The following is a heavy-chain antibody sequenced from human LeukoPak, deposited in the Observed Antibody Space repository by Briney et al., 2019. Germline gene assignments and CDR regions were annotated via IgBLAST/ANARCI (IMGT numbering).Heavy chain of an antibody. CDR2: IYTNGRT. CDR3: VRDKRGWLQERNHYYYVDV. Sequence: KPSETLSLTCAVSGVSVSNFYWSWIRQPAGKGLEWVGRIYTNGRTKYNPSLNSRVSLSVDTSKNQLSLRLASVTAADTAVFYCVRDKRGWLQERNHYYYVDVWGKGTTVTVSS. D-gene: IGHD5-24*01. V-gene: IGHV4-4*07. CDR1: GVSVSNFY. J-gene: IGHJ6*03.